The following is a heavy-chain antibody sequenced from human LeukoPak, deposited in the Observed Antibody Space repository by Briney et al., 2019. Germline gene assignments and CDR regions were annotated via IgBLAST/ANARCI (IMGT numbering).Heavy chain of an antibody. Sequence: SETLSLTCTVSGYSISSGYYWGWIRQPPGKGLEWIESIYHSGSTYYNPSLKSRVTISVDTSKNQFSLKLSSVTAADTAVYYCARGEMASPVIAFDIWGQGTMVTVSS. V-gene: IGHV4-38-2*02. D-gene: IGHD5-24*01. J-gene: IGHJ3*02. CDR3: ARGEMASPVIAFDI. CDR2: IYHSGST. CDR1: GYSISSGYY.